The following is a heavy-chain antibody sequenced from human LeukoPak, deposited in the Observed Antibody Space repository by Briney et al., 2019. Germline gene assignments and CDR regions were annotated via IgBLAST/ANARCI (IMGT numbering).Heavy chain of an antibody. V-gene: IGHV3-48*03. J-gene: IGHJ4*02. CDR3: ARDPPNIVGATKGIFDH. CDR1: GFTFSSYE. CDR2: ISSSGSTI. D-gene: IGHD1-26*01. Sequence: GSLRLSCAASGFTFSSYEMNWVRQAPGKGLEWVSYISSSGSTIYYADSVKGRFTISRDNAKNSLYLQMNSLRAEDTAVYYCARDPPNIVGATKGIFDHWGQGTLVTVSS.